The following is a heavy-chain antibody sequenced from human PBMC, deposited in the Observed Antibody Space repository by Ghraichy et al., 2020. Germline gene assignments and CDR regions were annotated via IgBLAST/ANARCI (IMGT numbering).Heavy chain of an antibody. Sequence: GGSLRLSCAASGFTFSRYWMRWVRQAPGKGLEWVASINQDGSEKYYVDSVKGRFTISRDNAKNSLYLQMNSLRAEDTAVYYCARDPASSGWGTLDYWGQGTLVTVSS. J-gene: IGHJ4*02. D-gene: IGHD3-16*01. CDR1: GFTFSRYW. V-gene: IGHV3-7*01. CDR3: ARDPASSGWGTLDY. CDR2: INQDGSEK.